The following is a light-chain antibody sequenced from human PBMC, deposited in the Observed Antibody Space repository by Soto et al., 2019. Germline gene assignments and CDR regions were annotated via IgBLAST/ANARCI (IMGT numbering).Light chain of an antibody. CDR2: THD. V-gene: IGLV1-47*02. Sequence: QSVLTQPPSASGTPGQRVTISCSGSSSNIGGNFLYWFRLVPGTAPKLLIYTHDQRPSGVPDRFSGSESGTSASLAISGLRSEDEADSLRVRVFGGGTKLTVL. CDR1: SSNIGGNF. CDR3: VRV. J-gene: IGLJ3*02.